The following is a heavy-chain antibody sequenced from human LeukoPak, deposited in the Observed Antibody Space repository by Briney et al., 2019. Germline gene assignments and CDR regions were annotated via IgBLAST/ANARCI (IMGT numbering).Heavy chain of an antibody. CDR1: GFTFDDYA. CDR3: AKDILGRGVTATSTRIDY. V-gene: IGHV3-9*01. CDR2: ISWNSGSI. D-gene: IGHD2-21*02. Sequence: SLRLSCAASGFTFDDYAMHWVRQAPGKGLEWVSGISWNSGSIGYADSAKGRFTISRDNAKNSPYLQMNSLRAEDTALYYCAKDILGRGVTATSTRIDYWGQGTLVTVSS. J-gene: IGHJ4*02.